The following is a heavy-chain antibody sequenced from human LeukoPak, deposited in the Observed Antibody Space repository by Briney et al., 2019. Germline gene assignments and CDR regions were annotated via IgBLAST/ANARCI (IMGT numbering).Heavy chain of an antibody. V-gene: IGHV3-53*01. J-gene: IGHJ6*02. Sequence: GGSLRLSCAASGFTVSSNYMSWVRQAPGKGLEWVSVIYSGGSTYYADSVKGRFTISRDNSKNTLYLQMSSLRAEDTVVYYCARDALRFGELFSYGMDVWGQGTTVTVSS. CDR1: GFTVSSNY. D-gene: IGHD3-10*01. CDR2: IYSGGST. CDR3: ARDALRFGELFSYGMDV.